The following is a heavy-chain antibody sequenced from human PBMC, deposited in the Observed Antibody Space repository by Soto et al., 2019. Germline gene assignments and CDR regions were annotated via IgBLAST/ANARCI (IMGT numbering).Heavy chain of an antibody. J-gene: IGHJ5*02. CDR1: GGSVTSSTSS. V-gene: IGHV4-39*01. CDR2: IFYGHGT. D-gene: IGHD3-9*01. Sequence: QVQLQESGPGLVNPSETLSLTCTVSGGSVTSSTSSWAWVRQPPGKGLHWIGTIFYGHGTYYHPSPESPVTISLDTSKIQFSLELTSVTAADTAVYYCARQPTGYPNWFDAWGRGILVIVSS. CDR3: ARQPTGYPNWFDA.